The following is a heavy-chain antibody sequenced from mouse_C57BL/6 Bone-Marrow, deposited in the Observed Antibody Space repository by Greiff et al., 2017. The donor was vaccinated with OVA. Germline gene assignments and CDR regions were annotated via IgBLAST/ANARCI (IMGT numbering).Heavy chain of an antibody. D-gene: IGHD2-5*01. CDR2: IWSDGST. CDR1: GFSLTSYG. V-gene: IGHV2-6*03. CDR3: ARLYSNYVSNYAMDY. Sequence: QVQLQQSGPGLVAPSQSLSITCTVSGFSLTSYGVHWVRQPPGKGLEWLVVIWSDGSTTYNSALKSRLSISKDNSKSQVFLKMNSLQTDDTAMYYCARLYSNYVSNYAMDYWGQGTSVTVSS. J-gene: IGHJ4*01.